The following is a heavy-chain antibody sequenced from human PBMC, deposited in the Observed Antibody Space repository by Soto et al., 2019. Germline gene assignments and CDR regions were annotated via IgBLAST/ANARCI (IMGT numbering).Heavy chain of an antibody. CDR1: GFTFSSYA. J-gene: IGHJ4*02. CDR2: ISYDGSNK. Sequence: QVQLVESGGGVVQPGRSLRLSCAASGFTFSSYAMHWVRQAPGKGLEWVAVISYDGSNKYYADSVKGRFTISRDNSKNTLYLQMNSLRAEDTAVYYCAREGVQLADFDYWGQGALVTVSS. V-gene: IGHV3-30-3*01. D-gene: IGHD6-6*01. CDR3: AREGVQLADFDY.